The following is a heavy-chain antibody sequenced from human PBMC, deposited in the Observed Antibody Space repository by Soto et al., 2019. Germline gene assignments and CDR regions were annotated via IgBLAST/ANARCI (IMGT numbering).Heavy chain of an antibody. Sequence: HPGGSLRLSCAASGFTFSGSAMHWVRQASGKGLEWVGRIRSKANSYATAYAASVKGRFTISRDDSKNTAYLQMNSLKTEDTAVYYCAKDRVDSSGWPFDYWGQGTLVTVSS. CDR2: IRSKANSYAT. D-gene: IGHD6-19*01. V-gene: IGHV3-73*01. CDR3: AKDRVDSSGWPFDY. J-gene: IGHJ4*02. CDR1: GFTFSGSA.